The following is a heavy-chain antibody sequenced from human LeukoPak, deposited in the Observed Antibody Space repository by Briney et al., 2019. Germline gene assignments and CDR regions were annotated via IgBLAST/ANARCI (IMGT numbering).Heavy chain of an antibody. CDR1: GGSFSGYY. CDR3: ARGRVPGYSSPTDY. J-gene: IGHJ4*02. Sequence: SETLSLTCAVYGGSFSGYYWSWIRQPPGKGLEWIGEINHSGSTNYNPSLKSRVTISVDTSKNQFSLKLSSVTAADTAVYYCARGRVPGYSSPTDYWGQGTLVTVFS. D-gene: IGHD6-19*01. CDR2: INHSGST. V-gene: IGHV4-34*01.